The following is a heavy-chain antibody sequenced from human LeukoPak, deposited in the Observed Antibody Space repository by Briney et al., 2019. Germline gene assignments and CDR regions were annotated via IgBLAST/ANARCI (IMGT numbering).Heavy chain of an antibody. V-gene: IGHV4-39*07. Sequence: SETLSLTCTVSGGSISSSSYYWGWIRQPPGKGLECIGSIYYSGSTYYNPSLKSRVTISVDTSKNQFSLKLSSVTAADTAVYYCARGVGKYYYGSGRPSDWFDPWGQGTLVTVSS. J-gene: IGHJ5*02. CDR2: IYYSGST. D-gene: IGHD3-10*01. CDR1: GGSISSSSYY. CDR3: ARGVGKYYYGSGRPSDWFDP.